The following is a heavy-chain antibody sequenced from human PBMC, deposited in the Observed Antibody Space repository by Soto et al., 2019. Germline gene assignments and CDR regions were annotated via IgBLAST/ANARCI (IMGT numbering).Heavy chain of an antibody. CDR3: ARGPRNWGVDY. Sequence: ASLKVSFKAAVYTFTSYDINCVRQATGQDFEWMGWMNPNSGNTAYAQKFQGRVTMTRDTSKSTAFMELSSLTSEDTAVYYCARGPRNWGVDYWGQGTLVTVSS. J-gene: IGHJ4*02. CDR1: VYTFTSYD. D-gene: IGHD7-27*01. V-gene: IGHV1-8*01. CDR2: MNPNSGNT.